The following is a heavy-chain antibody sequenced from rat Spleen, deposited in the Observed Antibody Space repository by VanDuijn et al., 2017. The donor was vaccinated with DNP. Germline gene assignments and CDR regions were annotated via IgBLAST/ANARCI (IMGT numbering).Heavy chain of an antibody. CDR3: TTSSFSGDLYWFFDF. CDR1: GFTFNNYW. Sequence: EVQLVESGGDLVQPGRSLKLSCVASGFTFNNYWMTWVRQAPTKGLEWVASITYDGGATSYSDAVKGRFMISRDDTKSTLYLQMNSLRSEDMATYYCTTSSFSGDLYWFFDFWGPGTMVTVSS. J-gene: IGHJ1*01. V-gene: IGHV5-31*01. CDR2: ITYDGGAT. D-gene: IGHD1-1*01.